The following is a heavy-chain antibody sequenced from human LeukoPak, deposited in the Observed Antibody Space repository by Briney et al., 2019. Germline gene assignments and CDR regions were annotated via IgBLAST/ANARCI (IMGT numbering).Heavy chain of an antibody. D-gene: IGHD4-17*01. J-gene: IGHJ4*02. Sequence: SVKVSCKASGGTFSSYAISWVRQAPGQGLEWMGRIIPILGIANYAQKFQGRVTITADKSTSTAYMELSSLRSEDTAVYYCAREGTVTTSFDYWGQGTLVTVSS. V-gene: IGHV1-69*04. CDR1: GGTFSSYA. CDR3: AREGTVTTSFDY. CDR2: IIPILGIA.